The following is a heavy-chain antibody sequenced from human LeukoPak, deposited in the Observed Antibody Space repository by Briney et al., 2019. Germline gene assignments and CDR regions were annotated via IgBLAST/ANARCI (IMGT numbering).Heavy chain of an antibody. J-gene: IGHJ4*02. D-gene: IGHD3-9*01. Sequence: GASVKVSCKASGGTFSSYAISWVRQAPGQGLEWMGWISAYNGNTNYAQKLQGRVTMTTDTSTSTAYMELRSLRSDDTAVYYCAREAQFPDYDILTGYYSAQYFDYWGQGTLVTVSS. CDR1: GGTFSSYA. CDR3: AREAQFPDYDILTGYYSAQYFDY. CDR2: ISAYNGNT. V-gene: IGHV1-18*01.